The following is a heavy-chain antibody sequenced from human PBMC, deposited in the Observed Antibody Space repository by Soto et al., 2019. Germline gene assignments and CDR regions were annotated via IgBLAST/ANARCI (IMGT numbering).Heavy chain of an antibody. Sequence: ASVKVSCKASGGTFSSYTISWVRQAPGQGLEWMGRIIPILGIANYAQKFQGRVTITADKSTSTAYMELSSLRSEDTAVYYCARDQGLTGYMDVWGKGTTVTVSS. D-gene: IGHD1-20*01. CDR2: IIPILGIA. J-gene: IGHJ6*03. CDR3: ARDQGLTGYMDV. V-gene: IGHV1-69*04. CDR1: GGTFSSYT.